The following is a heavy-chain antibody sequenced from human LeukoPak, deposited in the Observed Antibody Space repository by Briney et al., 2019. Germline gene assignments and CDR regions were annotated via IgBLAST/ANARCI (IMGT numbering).Heavy chain of an antibody. CDR1: GGTFSSYA. V-gene: IGHV1-69*13. Sequence: GASVKVSCKASGGTFSSYAISWVRQAPGQGLEWMGGIIPIFGTANYAQKFQGRVTITADESTSTAYMELSSLRSEDTAVYYCAKSKTVDFWSGYYVDYWGQGTLVTVSS. CDR3: AKSKTVDFWSGYYVDY. CDR2: IIPIFGTA. D-gene: IGHD3-3*01. J-gene: IGHJ4*02.